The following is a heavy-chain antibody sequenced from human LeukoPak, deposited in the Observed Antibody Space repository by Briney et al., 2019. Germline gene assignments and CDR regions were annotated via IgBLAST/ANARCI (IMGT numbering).Heavy chain of an antibody. J-gene: IGHJ3*02. CDR1: GITLSGYS. D-gene: IGHD3-10*01. Sequence: PGGSLRLSCAASGITLSGYSMNWLRQAPGKGLEWVSSISSSSKYIYYADSVKGRFTISRDNSKNSLYLQMNSLRAEDTALYYCAKDIRGSSAFDIWGQGTMVTVSS. CDR2: ISSSSKYI. V-gene: IGHV3-21*04. CDR3: AKDIRGSSAFDI.